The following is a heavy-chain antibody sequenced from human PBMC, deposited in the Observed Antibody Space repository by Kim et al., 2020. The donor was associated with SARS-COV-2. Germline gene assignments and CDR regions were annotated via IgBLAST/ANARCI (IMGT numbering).Heavy chain of an antibody. D-gene: IGHD3-10*01. CDR1: GGTFSSYA. Sequence: SVKVSCKASGGTFSSYAISWVRQAPGQGLEWMGGIIPIFGTANYAQKFQGRVTITADESTSTAYMELSSLRSEDTAVYYCASTSGIGNMGFGEFRRSNYYYYYGMDVWGQGTTVTVSS. CDR2: IIPIFGTA. J-gene: IGHJ6*02. V-gene: IGHV1-69*13. CDR3: ASTSGIGNMGFGEFRRSNYYYYYGMDV.